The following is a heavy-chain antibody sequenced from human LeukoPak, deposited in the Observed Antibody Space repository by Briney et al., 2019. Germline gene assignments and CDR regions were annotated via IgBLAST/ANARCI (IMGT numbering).Heavy chain of an antibody. CDR2: ISAYNGNT. CDR1: GYTFTSYG. V-gene: IGHV1-18*01. J-gene: IGHJ4*02. Sequence: ASVKVSCKASGYTFTSYGIPWVRQAPGQGLEWMGWISAYNGNTNYAQKLQGRVTMTTDTSTSTAYMELRSLRSDDTALYYCAREGYCNSTSCDKPFDYWGQGTLVTVSS. D-gene: IGHD2-2*01. CDR3: AREGYCNSTSCDKPFDY.